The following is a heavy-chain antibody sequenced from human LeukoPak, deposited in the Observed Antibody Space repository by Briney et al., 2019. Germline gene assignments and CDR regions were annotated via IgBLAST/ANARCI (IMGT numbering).Heavy chain of an antibody. V-gene: IGHV4-59*08. J-gene: IGHJ5*02. Sequence: SETLSLTCTVSGGSISSYYWSWIRQPPGKGLEWTGYIYYGGSTNYNPSLKSRVTISVDTSKNQFSLKLSSVTAADTAVYYCARHVYGSGQYNWFDPWGQGTLVTVSS. CDR2: IYYGGST. CDR3: ARHVYGSGQYNWFDP. D-gene: IGHD3-10*01. CDR1: GGSISSYY.